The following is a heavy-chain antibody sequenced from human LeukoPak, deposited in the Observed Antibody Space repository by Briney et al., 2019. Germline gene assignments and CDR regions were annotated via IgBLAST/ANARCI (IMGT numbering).Heavy chain of an antibody. CDR3: ARDRNRYCSSTSCLYYFDY. V-gene: IGHV3-30-3*01. Sequence: GGSERLSCAASGFTFSSYAMHWVRQAPGKGLEWVAVISYDGSNKYYADSVKGRFTISRDNSKNTLYLQMSSLRAEDTAVYYCARDRNRYCSSTSCLYYFDYWGQGTLVTVSS. CDR1: GFTFSSYA. J-gene: IGHJ4*02. D-gene: IGHD2-2*01. CDR2: ISYDGSNK.